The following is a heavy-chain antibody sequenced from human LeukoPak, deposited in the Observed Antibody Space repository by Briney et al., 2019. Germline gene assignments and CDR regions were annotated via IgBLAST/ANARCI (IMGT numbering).Heavy chain of an antibody. Sequence: GGSLRLSCAASGFTFSSYAMHWVRQAPGKGLEWVAVISYDGSNKYYADSVKGRFTISRDNSKNTLYLQMNSLRAEDTAVYYCARDGEDSGYDYVGGWGQGTLVTVSS. J-gene: IGHJ4*02. CDR2: ISYDGSNK. D-gene: IGHD5-12*01. V-gene: IGHV3-30*04. CDR3: ARDGEDSGYDYVGG. CDR1: GFTFSSYA.